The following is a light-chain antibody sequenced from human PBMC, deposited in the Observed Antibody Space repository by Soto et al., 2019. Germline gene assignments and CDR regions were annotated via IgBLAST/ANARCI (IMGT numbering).Light chain of an antibody. V-gene: IGKV1-39*01. CDR3: PRSHSPPWT. J-gene: IGKJ1*01. CDR1: HNIVNY. CDR2: LAS. Sequence: DIQLTQSPSSLSASVGDRVTITCRASHNIVNYVNWYQQKPGKVPKLLIYLASSLQSGVPSRFGGSGSWTEFTLTISRLQRDDSETDFCPRSHSPPWTFGQGTRV.